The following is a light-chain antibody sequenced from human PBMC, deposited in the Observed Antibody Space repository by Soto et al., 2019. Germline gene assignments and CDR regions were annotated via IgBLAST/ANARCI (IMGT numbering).Light chain of an antibody. CDR1: QSVSSH. Sequence: EIVLTQSPATLSLSPGERATLSCRASQSVSSHLLWYQQKPGQAPTALIYDASVRATGIPARFSASGSGTDFTLTISSLEHEDFSVYYCQQRTTSPWTFGQGTRVEIK. V-gene: IGKV3-11*01. CDR2: DAS. CDR3: QQRTTSPWT. J-gene: IGKJ1*01.